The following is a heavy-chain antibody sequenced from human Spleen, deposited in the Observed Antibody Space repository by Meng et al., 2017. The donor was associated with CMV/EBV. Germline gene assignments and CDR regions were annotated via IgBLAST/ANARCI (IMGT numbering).Heavy chain of an antibody. J-gene: IGHJ4*02. V-gene: IGHV3-74*01. CDR1: GFTFSNYW. Sequence: CAASGFTFSNYWMHWVRQAPGKGLVWVSRTSPDGSSTYCADFLKGRFTISRDNGKNTLSLQINSLRAEDTALYYCARGAAGYGNFDYWGQGTLVTVSS. CDR2: TSPDGSST. D-gene: IGHD6-13*01. CDR3: ARGAAGYGNFDY.